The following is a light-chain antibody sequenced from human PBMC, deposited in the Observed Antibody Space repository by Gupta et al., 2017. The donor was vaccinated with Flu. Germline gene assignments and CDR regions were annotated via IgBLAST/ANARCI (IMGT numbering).Light chain of an antibody. CDR2: EVS. CDR1: SSDVGGFEF. Sequence: QSALTQPASVSGSPGQSIAISCTGTSSDVGGFEFVSWYQQHPGKAPKLMIFEVSNRPSGVSNRFSCYKSGDTASRQINGLQAEDEADDYCRSSINHNTRGGFGGGTKMTVL. J-gene: IGLJ2*01. V-gene: IGLV2-14*01. CDR3: RSSINHNTRGG.